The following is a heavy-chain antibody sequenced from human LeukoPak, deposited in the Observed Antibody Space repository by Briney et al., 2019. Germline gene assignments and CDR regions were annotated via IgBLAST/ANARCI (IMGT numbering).Heavy chain of an antibody. CDR1: GYTFTGYF. D-gene: IGHD7-27*01. CDR2: INPNSGGT. J-gene: IGHJ6*03. Sequence: ASVKVSCRASGYTFTGYFIHWVRQAPGQGLEWMGWINPNSGGTNYPQKFQGRVTMTRDTSISTAYMELSSLRSDDTAVYYCARTGMGGFYNYYYMHVWGKGTTVTVSS. V-gene: IGHV1-2*02. CDR3: ARTGMGGFYNYYYMHV.